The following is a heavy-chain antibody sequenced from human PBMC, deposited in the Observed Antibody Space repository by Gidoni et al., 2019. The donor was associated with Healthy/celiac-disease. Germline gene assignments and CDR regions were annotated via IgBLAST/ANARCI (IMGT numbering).Heavy chain of an antibody. CDR1: GFTFSSYS. CDR2: ISSSSSYI. V-gene: IGHV3-21*01. D-gene: IGHD3-22*01. Sequence: EVQLVESGGGLVKPGGSLRLSCAASGFTFSSYSMNWVRQAPGKGLEWVSSISSSSSYIYYADSVKGRFTISRDNAKNSLYLQMNSLRAEDTAVYYCARDRDSSGYYYVHPPDAFDIWGQGTMVTVSS. CDR3: ARDRDSSGYYYVHPPDAFDI. J-gene: IGHJ3*02.